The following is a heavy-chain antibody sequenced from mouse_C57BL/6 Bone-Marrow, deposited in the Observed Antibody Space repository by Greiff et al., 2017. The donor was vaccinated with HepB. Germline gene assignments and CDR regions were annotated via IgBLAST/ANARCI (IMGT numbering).Heavy chain of an antibody. V-gene: IGHV3-6*01. D-gene: IGHD2-4*01. J-gene: IGHJ3*01. CDR3: ARDLCDYDGGFAY. CDR2: ISYDGSN. Sequence: EVKLQESGPGLVKPSQSLSLTCSVTGYSITSGYYWNWIRQFPGNKLEWMGYISYDGSNNYNPSLKNRISITRDTSKNQFFLKLNSVTTEDTATYYCARDLCDYDGGFAYWGQGTLVTVSA. CDR1: GYSITSGYY.